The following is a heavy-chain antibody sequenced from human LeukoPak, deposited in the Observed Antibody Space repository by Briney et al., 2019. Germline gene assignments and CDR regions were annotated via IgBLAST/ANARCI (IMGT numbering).Heavy chain of an antibody. CDR3: AKDPYYDSRIVGYYFDY. J-gene: IGHJ4*02. CDR1: GFTFSSYG. CDR2: ISYDGSNK. D-gene: IGHD3-22*01. Sequence: GGSLRLSCAASGFTFSSYGMHWVRQAPGKGLEWVAVISYDGSNKYYADSVKGRFTISRDNSKNTLYLQMNSLRAEDTAVYYCAKDPYYDSRIVGYYFDYWGQGTLVTVSS. V-gene: IGHV3-30*18.